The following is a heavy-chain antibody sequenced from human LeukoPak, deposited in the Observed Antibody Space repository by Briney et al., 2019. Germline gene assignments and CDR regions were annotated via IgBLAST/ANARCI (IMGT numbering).Heavy chain of an antibody. D-gene: IGHD1-20*01. Sequence: PXGSLRLSCAASGFTFSDYYMSWIRQAPGKGVEWVSYISSSGSTIYYADSVKGRFTISRDNAKNSLYLQMNSLRAEDTAVYYCVRAYNWNDDYYYYYMDVWGKGTTVTVSS. CDR1: GFTFSDYY. CDR2: ISSSGSTI. CDR3: VRAYNWNDDYYYYYMDV. J-gene: IGHJ6*03. V-gene: IGHV3-11*04.